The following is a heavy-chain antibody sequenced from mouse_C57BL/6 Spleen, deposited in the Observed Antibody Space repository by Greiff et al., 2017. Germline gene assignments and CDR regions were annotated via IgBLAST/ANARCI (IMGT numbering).Heavy chain of an antibody. CDR1: GFTFSSYG. CDR3: ARHEGNYYGSSYYAMDY. J-gene: IGHJ4*01. CDR2: ISSGGSYT. Sequence: DVKLVESGGDLVKPGGSLKLSCAASGFTFSSYGMSWVRQTPDKRLEWVATISSGGSYTYYPDSVKGRFTISRDNAKNTLYLQMSSLKSEDTAMYYCARHEGNYYGSSYYAMDYWGQGTSVTVSS. V-gene: IGHV5-6*02. D-gene: IGHD1-1*01.